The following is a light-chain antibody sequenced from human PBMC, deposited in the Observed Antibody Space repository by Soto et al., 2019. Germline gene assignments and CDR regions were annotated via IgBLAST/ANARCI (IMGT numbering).Light chain of an antibody. V-gene: IGLV2-14*03. J-gene: IGLJ2*01. CDR2: DVN. CDR1: SSDIGAYNF. CDR3: TSWTTSTTMI. Sequence: QSARTQPASGSGSPGQSLTISCTGTSSDIGAYNFVSWYQQHPGKAPKLMLYDVNIRPSGVSNRFSGSKSGNTASLTISGLQAEDEADYYCTSWTTSTTMIFGGGTKVTVL.